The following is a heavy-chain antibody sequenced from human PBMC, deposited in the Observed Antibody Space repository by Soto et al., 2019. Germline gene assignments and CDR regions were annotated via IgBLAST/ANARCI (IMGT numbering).Heavy chain of an antibody. V-gene: IGHV4-34*01. D-gene: IGHD3-22*01. CDR3: ARGHPSYYDRSGRPRWGFDH. CDR2: INHSGST. J-gene: IGHJ4*02. CDR1: GGSFSGYY. Sequence: QVQLQQWGAGLLKPSETLSLTCAVYGGSFSGYYWSWIRQPPGKGLEWIGEINHSGSTNYNPSLKSRGTITVDTTKNQYCLKLSSATGADAAVYYCARGHPSYYDRSGRPRWGFDHWGQGTLVAVSS.